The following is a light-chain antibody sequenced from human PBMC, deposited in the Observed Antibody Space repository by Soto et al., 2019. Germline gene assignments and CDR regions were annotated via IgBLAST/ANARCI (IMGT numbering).Light chain of an antibody. V-gene: IGKV1-33*01. Sequence: DIQLTQSPSPLSASVGDRVTSTCRASLPISNYLAWYQQKPGKAPKLLIDDASNLETGVPSRFSGGGSGTHFTFTISNLQPEDIATYYCQQYDNLPPTWTFGQGTKVDI. J-gene: IGKJ1*01. CDR2: DAS. CDR1: LPISNY. CDR3: QQYDNLPPTWT.